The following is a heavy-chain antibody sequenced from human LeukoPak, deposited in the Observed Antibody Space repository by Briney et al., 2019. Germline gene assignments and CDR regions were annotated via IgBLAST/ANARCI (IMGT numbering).Heavy chain of an antibody. Sequence: QPGGSLRLSCAASGFIFTSYSMNWVRQAPGKGLEWVSYISTGNNVMYYADSVKGRFTISRDNSKNTLYLQMNSLRAEDTAVYSCARASGPFDYWGQGTLVTVSS. CDR2: ISTGNNVM. D-gene: IGHD3-10*01. CDR1: GFIFTSYS. V-gene: IGHV3-48*01. J-gene: IGHJ4*02. CDR3: ARASGPFDY.